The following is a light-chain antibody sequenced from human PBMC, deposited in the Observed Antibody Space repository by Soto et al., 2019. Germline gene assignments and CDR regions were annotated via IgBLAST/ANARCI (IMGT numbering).Light chain of an antibody. CDR2: ETN. J-gene: IGLJ1*01. V-gene: IGLV1-51*02. CDR3: GTWDSSLSADV. CDR1: SSDIGNNY. Sequence: QSMLTPPPSVSAAPGQNVTISCSGSSSDIGNNYVSWYQHLPGTAPKLLIFETNRRPSGIPDRFSGSKSGTSATLGITGLQTGDEADYYCGTWDSSLSADVFGTGTKVTVL.